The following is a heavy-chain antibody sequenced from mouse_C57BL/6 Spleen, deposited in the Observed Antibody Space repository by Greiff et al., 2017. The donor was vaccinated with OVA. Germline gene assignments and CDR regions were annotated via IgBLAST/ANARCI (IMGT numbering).Heavy chain of an antibody. Sequence: EVKLMESGPELVKPGASVKISCKASGYSFTDYNMNWVKQSNGKSLEWIGVINPNYGTTSYNQKFKGKATLTVDQSSSTAYMQLNSLTSEDSAVYYCARELLLRRYAMDYWGQGTSVTVSS. CDR2: INPNYGTT. CDR1: GYSFTDYN. CDR3: ARELLLRRYAMDY. D-gene: IGHD2-12*01. V-gene: IGHV1-39*01. J-gene: IGHJ4*01.